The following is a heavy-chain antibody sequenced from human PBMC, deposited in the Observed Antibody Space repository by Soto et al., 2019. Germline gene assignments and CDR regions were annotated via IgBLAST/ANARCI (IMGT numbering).Heavy chain of an antibody. CDR2: IWYDGSNK. Sequence: GGSLRLSCAASGFTYSSYGMHWVRQAPGKGLEWVAVIWYDGSNKYYADSVKGRFTISRDNSKNTLYLQMNSLRAEDTAVYYCARDQSGGSGLFDPWGQGTLVTVSS. CDR1: GFTYSSYG. D-gene: IGHD6-19*01. CDR3: ARDQSGGSGLFDP. V-gene: IGHV3-33*01. J-gene: IGHJ5*02.